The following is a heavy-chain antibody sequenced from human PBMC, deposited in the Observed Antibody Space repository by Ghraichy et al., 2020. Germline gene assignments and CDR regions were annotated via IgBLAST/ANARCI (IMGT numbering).Heavy chain of an antibody. J-gene: IGHJ4*02. V-gene: IGHV3-21*06. CDR2: ISSSGSYS. CDR3: ATTQRGTTQAEYFFDY. D-gene: IGHD1-7*01. CDR1: GFSFSDYS. Sequence: GGSLRLSCAASGFSFSDYSMNWVRQPPGKGLEWVSSISSSGSYSYYADSVKGRFTISRDNAKNSLYLQMNSLRAEDTAVYFCATTQRGTTQAEYFFDYWGQGNLVTVSS.